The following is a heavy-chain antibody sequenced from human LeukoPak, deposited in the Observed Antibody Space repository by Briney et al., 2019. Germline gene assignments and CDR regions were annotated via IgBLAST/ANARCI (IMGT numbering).Heavy chain of an antibody. V-gene: IGHV5-51*01. D-gene: IGHD6-19*01. J-gene: IGHJ4*02. CDR2: IYPGDSDT. CDR3: ARFSHSSGWFTGYFDY. Sequence: GESLKISCKGSGYSFTSYWIGWVRQMPGKGLEWMGIIYPGDSDTRYSPSFQGQVTISADKSISTAYLQWSSLKASDTAKYYCARFSHSSGWFTGYFDYWGQGTLVTVSS. CDR1: GYSFTSYW.